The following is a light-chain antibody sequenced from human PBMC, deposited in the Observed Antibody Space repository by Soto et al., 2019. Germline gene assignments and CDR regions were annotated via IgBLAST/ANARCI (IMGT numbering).Light chain of an antibody. CDR3: SSYAGSNTWV. CDR1: NSDVGGYKY. J-gene: IGLJ3*02. CDR2: EVS. V-gene: IGLV2-8*01. Sequence: QSALTQPPSASGSPGQSVTISCTGTNSDVGGYKYVSRYQQHPGKAPKLMIYEVSQRPSGVPDRFSGSKSGNTASLTVSGLQAEDEADYYCSSYAGSNTWVFGGGTKLTVL.